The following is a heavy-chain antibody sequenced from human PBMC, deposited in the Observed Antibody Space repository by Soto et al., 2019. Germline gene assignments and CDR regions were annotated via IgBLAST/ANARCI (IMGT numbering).Heavy chain of an antibody. CDR2: IGGNGALT. J-gene: IGHJ4*02. CDR1: GVTFSDYA. Sequence: EVHLLESGGGLVQPGGSVRLSCAASGVTFSDYAMTWVRQAPGRGLEWVSAIGGNGALTYYADSVKGRFTISRDNYKNLVSLQMTGLRGDDTAIYYCARFASTGWYIRGHFDHWGQGTLFTVSS. CDR3: ARFASTGWYIRGHFDH. V-gene: IGHV3-23*01. D-gene: IGHD6-19*01.